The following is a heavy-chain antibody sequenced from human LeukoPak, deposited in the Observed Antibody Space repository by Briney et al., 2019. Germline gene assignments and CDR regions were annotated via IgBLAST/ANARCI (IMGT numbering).Heavy chain of an antibody. J-gene: IGHJ6*03. D-gene: IGHD2-21*01. CDR1: GYTFTGYY. CDR2: INPNSGGT. CDR3: ARVGYCGGDCPWDYYYYYMDV. Sequence: ASVKVSCKASGYTFTGYYMHWVRQAPGHGLEWMGWINPNSGGTNYAQKFQGRVTMTRDTSISTAYMELSRLRSDDTAVYYCARVGYCGGDCPWDYYYYYMDVWGKGTTVTVSS. V-gene: IGHV1-2*02.